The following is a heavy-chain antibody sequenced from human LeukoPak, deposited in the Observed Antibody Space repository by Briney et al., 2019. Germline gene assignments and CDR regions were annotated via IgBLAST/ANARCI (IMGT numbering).Heavy chain of an antibody. V-gene: IGHV4-39*07. CDR1: GGSISSSSYY. CDR3: ARESETYCFDY. CDR2: IYYSGST. Sequence: SETLSLTCTVSGGSISSSSYYWGWIRQPPGKGLEWIRSIYYSGSTYYNPSLKSRVTISVDTSKNQFSLKLSSVTAADTAVYYCARESETYCFDYWGQGTLVTVSS. J-gene: IGHJ4*02.